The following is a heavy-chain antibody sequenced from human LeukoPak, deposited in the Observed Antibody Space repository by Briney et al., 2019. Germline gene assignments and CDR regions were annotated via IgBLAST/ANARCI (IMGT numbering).Heavy chain of an antibody. D-gene: IGHD5-18*01. CDR3: ARDLRNTAIP. J-gene: IGHJ5*02. CDR1: GYTFTSYY. Sequence: SVKVSCKASGYTFTSYYMHWVRQAPGQGLEWMGGIIPIFGTANYAQKFQGRVTITADESTSTAYMELSSLRSEDTAVYYCARDLRNTAIPWGQGTLVTVSS. CDR2: IIPIFGTA. V-gene: IGHV1-69*13.